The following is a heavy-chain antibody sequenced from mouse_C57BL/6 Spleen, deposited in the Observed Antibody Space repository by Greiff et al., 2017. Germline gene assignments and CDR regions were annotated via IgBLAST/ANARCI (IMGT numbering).Heavy chain of an antibody. V-gene: IGHV1-50*01. J-gene: IGHJ4*01. CDR1: GYTFTSYW. CDR3: ARGSSRGY. D-gene: IGHD1-3*01. Sequence: QVQLQQPGAELVKPGASVKLSCKASGYTFTSYWMQWVKQRPGQGLEWIGEIDPSDSYTNYNQKFKGKATLTVDTSSSTAYMQLSSLTSEDSAVYYCARGSSRGYWGQGTSVTVSS. CDR2: IDPSDSYT.